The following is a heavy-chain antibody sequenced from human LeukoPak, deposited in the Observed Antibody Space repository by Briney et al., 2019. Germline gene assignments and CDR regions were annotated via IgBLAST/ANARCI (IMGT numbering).Heavy chain of an antibody. CDR2: IYHSGST. CDR3: ARDIGFGETGFDY. J-gene: IGHJ4*02. D-gene: IGHD3-10*01. V-gene: IGHV4-38-2*02. Sequence: PSETLSLTCTVSGYSISSGYYWGWIRQPPGKGLEWIGSIYHSGSTYYNPSLKSRVTISVDTSKNQFSLKLSSVTAADTAVYYCARDIGFGETGFDYWGQGTLVTVSS. CDR1: GYSISSGYY.